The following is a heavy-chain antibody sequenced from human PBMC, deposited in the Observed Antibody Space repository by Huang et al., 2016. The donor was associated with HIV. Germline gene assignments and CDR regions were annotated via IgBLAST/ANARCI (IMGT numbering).Heavy chain of an antibody. V-gene: IGHV5-51*03. Sequence: EVQLVQSGAEVKKPGESLKISCKGSGFSFTNYWIGWVRQMPGKGLGWIGISYPGDSDTTSSPSFQGQVTISADKSINTAYLQWSSLKASDTAMYYCARPLLGYSYGYYFDYWGQGTLVTVSS. CDR2: SYPGDSDT. J-gene: IGHJ4*02. CDR1: GFSFTNYW. CDR3: ARPLLGYSYGYYFDY. D-gene: IGHD5-18*01.